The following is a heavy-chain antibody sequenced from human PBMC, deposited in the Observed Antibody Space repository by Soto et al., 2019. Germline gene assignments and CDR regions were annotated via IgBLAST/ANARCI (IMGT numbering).Heavy chain of an antibody. CDR1: GGSFSGYY. V-gene: IGHV4-34*01. D-gene: IGHD6-13*01. CDR3: ARGGIAAAGTGYYYYGMDV. Sequence: QVQLQQWGAGLLKPSETLSLTCAVYGGSFSGYYWSWIRQPPGKGLGWIGEINHSGSTNYNPSIKSRVTISVDTSKNQFSLKLSSVTAADTAVYYCARGGIAAAGTGYYYYGMDVWGQGTTVTVSS. J-gene: IGHJ6*02. CDR2: INHSGST.